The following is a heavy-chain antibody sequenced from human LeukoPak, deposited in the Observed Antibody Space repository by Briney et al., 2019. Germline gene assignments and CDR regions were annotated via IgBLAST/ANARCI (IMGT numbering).Heavy chain of an antibody. Sequence: SETLSLTCTVSGGSISSSSYYWGWIRQPPGKGLEWIGSIYYSGSTNYNPSLKSRVTISVDTSKNQFSLKLSSVTAADTAVYYCARARGYYDSSGYYYWGQGTLVTVSS. CDR3: ARARGYYDSSGYYY. V-gene: IGHV4-39*07. CDR1: GGSISSSSYY. D-gene: IGHD3-22*01. CDR2: IYYSGST. J-gene: IGHJ4*02.